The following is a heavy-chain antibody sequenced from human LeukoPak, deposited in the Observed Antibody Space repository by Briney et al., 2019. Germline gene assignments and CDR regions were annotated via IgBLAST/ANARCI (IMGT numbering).Heavy chain of an antibody. CDR3: ARATASNWFDP. CDR2: IKQDGGEK. V-gene: IGHV3-7*01. CDR1: GFTFSSYW. Sequence: GGSLRLSCAASGFTFSSYWMSWVPQAPGKGLEWVANIKQDGGEKYYVDSVKGRFTISRDNAKNSLYLQMNSLRAEDTAVYYCARATASNWFDPWGQGTLLTVSS. D-gene: IGHD2-21*01. J-gene: IGHJ5*02.